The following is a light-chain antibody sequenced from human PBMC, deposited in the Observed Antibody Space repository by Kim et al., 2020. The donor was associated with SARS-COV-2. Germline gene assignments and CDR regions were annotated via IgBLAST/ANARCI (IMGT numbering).Light chain of an antibody. V-gene: IGLV6-57*02. CDR3: QSYDSSNLWV. CDR2: EDN. J-gene: IGLJ3*02. Sequence: KTVTISWTGSSGSIASNCVQWYQQRPGSAPTTVIYEDNQRPSGVPDRFSGSIDSSSNSASLTISGLKTEDEADYYCQSYDSSNLWVFGGGTQLTVL. CDR1: SGSIASNC.